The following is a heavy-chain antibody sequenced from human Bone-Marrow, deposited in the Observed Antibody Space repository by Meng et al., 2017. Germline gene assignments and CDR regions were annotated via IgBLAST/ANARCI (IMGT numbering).Heavy chain of an antibody. Sequence: GSLRLSCTVSGGSISSYYWSWIRQPAGKGLEWIGRIYTSGSTNYNPSLKSRVTISVDTSKNQFSLKLSSVTAADTAVYYCARDGVVVAATTFDYWGQGTLVTVSS. CDR2: IYTSGST. D-gene: IGHD2-15*01. CDR3: ARDGVVVAATTFDY. CDR1: GGSISSYY. V-gene: IGHV4-4*07. J-gene: IGHJ4*02.